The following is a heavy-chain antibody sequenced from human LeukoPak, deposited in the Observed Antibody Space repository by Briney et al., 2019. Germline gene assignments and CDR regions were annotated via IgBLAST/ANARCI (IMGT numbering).Heavy chain of an antibody. D-gene: IGHD6-13*01. V-gene: IGHV1-18*01. Sequence: ASVKVSCKASGYTFTSYGLAWVRQAPGQGLEWIGWISPYNGNADYAQDLQGRVTMTTDTSTSTAYMELRSLRSDDTGVYYCVRDGYVDLRGRGTLVTVSS. CDR1: GYTFTSYG. J-gene: IGHJ2*01. CDR3: VRDGYVDL. CDR2: ISPYNGNA.